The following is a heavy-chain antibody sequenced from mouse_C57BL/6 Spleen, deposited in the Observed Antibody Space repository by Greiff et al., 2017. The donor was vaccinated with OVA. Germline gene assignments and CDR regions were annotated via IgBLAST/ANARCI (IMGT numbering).Heavy chain of an antibody. J-gene: IGHJ3*01. Sequence: EVQGVESGEGLVKPGGSLKLSCAASGFTFSSYAMSWVRQTPEKRLEWVAYISSGGDYIYYADTVKGRFTISRDNARNTLYLQMSSLKSEDTAMYYCTRGGDYDGFAYWGQGTLVTVPA. CDR1: GFTFSSYA. D-gene: IGHD2-4*01. CDR3: TRGGDYDGFAY. CDR2: ISSGGDYI. V-gene: IGHV5-9-1*02.